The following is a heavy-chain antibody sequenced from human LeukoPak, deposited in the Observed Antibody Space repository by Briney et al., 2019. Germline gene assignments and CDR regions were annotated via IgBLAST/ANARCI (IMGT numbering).Heavy chain of an antibody. J-gene: IGHJ4*02. CDR3: ARGSTYYDSSGQVPFDY. CDR1: GVSFSNYY. D-gene: IGHD3-22*01. V-gene: IGHV4-34*01. Sequence: SETLSLTCAVYGVSFSNYYWSWIRQPPGKGLEWIGEINHSGSTNYNPSLKSRVTISVDTSKNQFSLNLNSVTAADTAVYYCARGSTYYDSSGQVPFDYWGQGTLVTVSS. CDR2: INHSGST.